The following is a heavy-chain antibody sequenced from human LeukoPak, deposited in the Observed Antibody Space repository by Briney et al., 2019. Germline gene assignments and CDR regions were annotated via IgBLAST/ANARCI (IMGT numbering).Heavy chain of an antibody. D-gene: IGHD6-19*01. Sequence: GGSLRLSCAASGFTFSSYGMSWVRQAPGKGLEWVSAISGSGGSTYYADSVKGRFTISRANSENTLYLQMNSLRAEDTAVYYCARDPSSGWYLKGWFDPWGQGTLVTVSS. V-gene: IGHV3-23*01. CDR2: ISGSGGST. J-gene: IGHJ5*02. CDR1: GFTFSSYG. CDR3: ARDPSSGWYLKGWFDP.